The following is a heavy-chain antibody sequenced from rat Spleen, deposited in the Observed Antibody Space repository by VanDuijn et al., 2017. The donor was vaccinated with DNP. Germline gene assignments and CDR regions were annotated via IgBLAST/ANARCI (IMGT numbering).Heavy chain of an antibody. J-gene: IGHJ3*01. CDR1: GFTFSNYD. V-gene: IGHV5-25*01. CDR3: ARPNYGGYEGWFAY. Sequence: EVQLVGSGGGLVQPGRSMKLSCAASGFTFSNYDMAWVRQAPTKGLEWVAAISPSGGSTYYRDSVKGRFTVSRDNTKSSLYLQMDSLRSEDTATYYCARPNYGGYEGWFAYWGQGTLVTVSS. CDR2: ISPSGGST. D-gene: IGHD1-11*01.